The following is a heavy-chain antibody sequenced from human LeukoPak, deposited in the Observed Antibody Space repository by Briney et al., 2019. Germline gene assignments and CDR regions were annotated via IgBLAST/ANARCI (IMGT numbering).Heavy chain of an antibody. J-gene: IGHJ4*02. CDR3: AKDPPVGVGATHLDY. CDR2: IRYDGSNK. V-gene: IGHV3-30*02. D-gene: IGHD1-26*01. Sequence: PGGSLRLSCAASGFTFSSYGMHWVRQAPGKGLEWVAFIRYDGSNKYYADSVKGRFTISRDNSKNTLYLQMNSLRAEDTAVYYCAKDPPVGVGATHLDYWGQGTLVTVSS. CDR1: GFTFSSYG.